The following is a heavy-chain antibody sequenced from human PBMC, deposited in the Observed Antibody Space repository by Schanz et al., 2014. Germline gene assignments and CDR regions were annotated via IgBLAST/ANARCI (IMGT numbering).Heavy chain of an antibody. CDR2: IPWNGAAI. J-gene: IGHJ3*02. CDR3: ARKMKLGVYGGKGHDSLDI. V-gene: IGHV3-9*02. D-gene: IGHD4-17*01. CDR1: GFNSDDYA. Sequence: EVQVVESGGGLVQPGGSLRLSCTASGFNSDDYAMHWVRQAPGKGLEWVSNIPWNGAAIGYAGSVRGRFTISRDSAKNTLYLQMNTLRAEDTAVYYCARKMKLGVYGGKGHDSLDIWGQGTMXTVSS.